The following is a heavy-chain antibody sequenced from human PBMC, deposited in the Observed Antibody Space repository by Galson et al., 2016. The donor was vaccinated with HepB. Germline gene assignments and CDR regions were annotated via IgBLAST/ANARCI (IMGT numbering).Heavy chain of an antibody. D-gene: IGHD3-9*01. CDR3: ASRGGPGDIDAFDV. J-gene: IGHJ3*01. Sequence: SLRLSCAPSGFTLGDYPMSWFRLAPGKGLEWVTFIRSKEYGGTTEYAASVKGRFTVSRDDSKSIAYLQMNSLKTEDTALYYCASRGGPGDIDAFDVWGQGTMVTVSS. V-gene: IGHV3-49*03. CDR2: IRSKEYGGTT. CDR1: GFTLGDYP.